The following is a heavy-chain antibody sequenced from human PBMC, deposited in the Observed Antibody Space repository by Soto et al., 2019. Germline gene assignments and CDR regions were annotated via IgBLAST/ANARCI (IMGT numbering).Heavy chain of an antibody. Sequence: QVQLVQSGGEVKRPGASVKVSCKTSCYTFSNYGITWVRQAPGQPLEWLGWISLYSDGTNYALKFQGRASMTTDTSPTTAYLELRRLRSDDTAVYYCARVVPCAEAWFGTWGQGTLVTFSS. CDR2: ISLYSDGT. D-gene: IGHD2-2*01. CDR3: ARVVPCAEAWFGT. J-gene: IGHJ5*02. CDR1: CYTFSNYG. V-gene: IGHV1-18*01.